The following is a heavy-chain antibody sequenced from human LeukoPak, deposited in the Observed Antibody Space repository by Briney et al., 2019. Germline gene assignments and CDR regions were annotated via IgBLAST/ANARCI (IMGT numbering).Heavy chain of an antibody. V-gene: IGHV3-21*01. CDR1: GFTFSSY. Sequence: GGSLRLSCAASGFTFSSYMNWVHQAPGKGLEWVSSISSTSSYIYYADSVKGRFTISRDNAKNSLYLQMNSVRAEDTAMYYCVRDGGYYGPDSWGQGALVSVSS. CDR2: ISSTSSYI. D-gene: IGHD3-10*01. J-gene: IGHJ4*02. CDR3: VRDGGYYGPDS.